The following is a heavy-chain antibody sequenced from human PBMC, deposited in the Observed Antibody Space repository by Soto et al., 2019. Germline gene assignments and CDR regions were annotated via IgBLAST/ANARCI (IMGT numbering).Heavy chain of an antibody. CDR2: ISAYNGNT. V-gene: IGHV1-18*01. Sequence: ASVKVSCKASGGSFSSYIVSWVRQAPGQGLEWMGWISAYNGNTNYAQKLQGRVTMTTDTSTSTAYMELRSLRSDDTAVYYCARGVVVVVATRGPYSYYGMDVSGQATTVTVSS. D-gene: IGHD2-15*01. CDR1: GGSFSSYI. CDR3: ARGVVVVVATRGPYSYYGMDV. J-gene: IGHJ6*02.